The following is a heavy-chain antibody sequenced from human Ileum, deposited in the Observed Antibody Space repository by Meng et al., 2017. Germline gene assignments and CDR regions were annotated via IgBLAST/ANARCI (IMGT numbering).Heavy chain of an antibody. CDR2: INHSGST. V-gene: IGHV4-34*01. Sequence: QVHLQQCGAVLLTPSETLSLTCAVYGGSFSVYYWSWIRQPPGKGLEWIGEINHSGSTNYNSSLKSRVTISVDTSKNQFSLKLSSVTAADTAVYYCARTRRGSSGWYMGYWGQGTLVTVSS. D-gene: IGHD6-19*01. CDR1: GGSFSVYY. CDR3: ARTRRGSSGWYMGY. J-gene: IGHJ4*02.